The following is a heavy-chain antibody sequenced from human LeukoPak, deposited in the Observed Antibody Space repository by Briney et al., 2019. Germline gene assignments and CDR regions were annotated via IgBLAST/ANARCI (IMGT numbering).Heavy chain of an antibody. CDR1: GYSISSDYY. V-gene: IGHV4-38-2*01. Sequence: SETLFLTCAVSGYSISSDYYWGWIRQPPGKGLEWIGNIYHSGSTYYNPSLKSRVTISVDTSKNQFSLKLSSVTAADTAVYYCARKGPAMITFGGVIALPFDYWGQGTLVTVSS. CDR2: IYHSGST. J-gene: IGHJ4*02. D-gene: IGHD3-16*02. CDR3: ARKGPAMITFGGVIALPFDY.